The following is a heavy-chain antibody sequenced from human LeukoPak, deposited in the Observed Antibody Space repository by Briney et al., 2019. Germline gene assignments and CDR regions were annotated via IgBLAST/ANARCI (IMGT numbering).Heavy chain of an antibody. J-gene: IGHJ4*02. CDR3: AKDRPNYYDSSGHYYRRDGDY. D-gene: IGHD3-22*01. CDR1: GFTFSSYA. V-gene: IGHV3-23*01. Sequence: GGSLRLSCAASGFTFSSYAMSWVRQAPGKGLEWVSSVSGSGGYTYYAGSVKGRFTISRDNSNNTLYLQMNSLRAEDTAIYYCAKDRPNYYDSSGHYYRRDGDYWGQGTLVTVSS. CDR2: VSGSGGYT.